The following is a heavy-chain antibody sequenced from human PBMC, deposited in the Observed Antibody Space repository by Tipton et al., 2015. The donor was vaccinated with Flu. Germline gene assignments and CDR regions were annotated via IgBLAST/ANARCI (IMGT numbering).Heavy chain of an antibody. D-gene: IGHD3-22*01. CDR1: GGSIRSSSYY. Sequence: LRLSCTVSGGSIRSSSYYWGWIRQPPGKGPEWIGSMLYGGSTYYNPSLESRVTISLDTSKNQFSLKLSSVTAADTAVYYCARDDSGFSDYWGPGTLVTVSS. V-gene: IGHV4-39*07. CDR2: MLYGGST. J-gene: IGHJ4*02. CDR3: ARDDSGFSDY.